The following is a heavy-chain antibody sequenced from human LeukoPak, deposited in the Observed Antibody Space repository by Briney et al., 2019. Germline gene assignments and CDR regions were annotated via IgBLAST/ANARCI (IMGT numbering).Heavy chain of an antibody. Sequence: SGTLSLTCTVSGDSINSLDLWSWVRQPPGKGLEWIGEMYLSGTSHSNPSVKSRVTISIDKSKNQFFLNLSSVTAADTAVYYCAGLVGRYSSGLYYYYFDYWGQGTLVTVSS. D-gene: IGHD3-22*01. CDR2: MYLSGTS. V-gene: IGHV4-4*02. CDR3: AGLVGRYSSGLYYYYFDY. J-gene: IGHJ4*02. CDR1: GDSINSLDL.